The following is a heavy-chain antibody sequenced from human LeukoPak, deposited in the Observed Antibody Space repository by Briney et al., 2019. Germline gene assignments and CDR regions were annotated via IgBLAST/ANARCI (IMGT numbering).Heavy chain of an antibody. J-gene: IGHJ6*02. V-gene: IGHV1-2*02. D-gene: IGHD1-1*01. CDR2: INPNSGGT. Sequence: GASVKVSCKASGYTFTGYYLHWMRQAPGQGLEWLGWINPNSGGTHYAQKFQGRVTVTRDTSISTAYMELNSLRSEDTALYYCARPMTGTGLTYYYYGMDIWGQGTTVTVSS. CDR3: ARPMTGTGLTYYYYGMDI. CDR1: GYTFTGYY.